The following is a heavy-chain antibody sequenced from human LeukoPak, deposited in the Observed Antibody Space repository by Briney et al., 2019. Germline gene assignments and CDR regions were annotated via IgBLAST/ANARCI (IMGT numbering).Heavy chain of an antibody. D-gene: IGHD3-10*01. CDR2: ISHSGST. J-gene: IGHJ5*02. CDR3: RGPTSWVNDFDP. Sequence: SETLSLSCTVLGRSFSGYYWSWIRQPPGKGLEWIGEISHSGSTNYNPSLKSRVTISLDMSKNHFSLKLNSVTAADTAVYYCRGPTSWVNDFDPWGQGTLVTVSS. V-gene: IGHV4-34*01. CDR1: GRSFSGYY.